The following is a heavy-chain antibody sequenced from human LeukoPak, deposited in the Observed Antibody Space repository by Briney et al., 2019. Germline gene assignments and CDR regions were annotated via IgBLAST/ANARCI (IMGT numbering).Heavy chain of an antibody. J-gene: IGHJ6*02. CDR3: ARANFYYYDSSGYLNYYYGMDV. V-gene: IGHV3-48*02. Sequence: SGGSLRLSCAASGFTFSSYSMNWVRQAPGKGLEWVSYISSSSSTIYYADSVKGRFTISRDNAKNSLYLQMNSLRDEDTAVYYCARANFYYYDSSGYLNYYYGMDVWGQGTTVTVSS. CDR1: GFTFSSYS. D-gene: IGHD3-22*01. CDR2: ISSSSSTI.